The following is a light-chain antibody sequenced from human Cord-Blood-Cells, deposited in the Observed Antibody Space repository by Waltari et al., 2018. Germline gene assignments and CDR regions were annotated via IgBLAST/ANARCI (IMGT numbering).Light chain of an antibody. Sequence: QSALTQPASVSGSPGQSITISCTGTSSDVGGYNYVSWYQQHPGKAPKLMIYEVSNRPSGGCNRFSGSKSGNTASLTISGLQAEDEADYYCSSYTSSSTRVFGTGTKVTVL. CDR3: SSYTSSSTRV. V-gene: IGLV2-14*01. CDR1: SSDVGGYNY. J-gene: IGLJ1*01. CDR2: EVS.